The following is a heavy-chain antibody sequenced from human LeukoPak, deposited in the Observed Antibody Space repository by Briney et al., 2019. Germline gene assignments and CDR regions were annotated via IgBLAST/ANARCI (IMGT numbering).Heavy chain of an antibody. CDR3: ALREAGYYTFGY. Sequence: GASVKVSCKASGGTFSSYAISWVRQAPGQGLEWMGGIIPIFGTANYAQKFQGRVTITADKSTSTAYMELSSLRSEDTAVYYCALREAGYYTFGYWGQGTLVTVSS. V-gene: IGHV1-69*06. CDR2: IIPIFGTA. D-gene: IGHD3/OR15-3a*01. CDR1: GGTFSSYA. J-gene: IGHJ4*02.